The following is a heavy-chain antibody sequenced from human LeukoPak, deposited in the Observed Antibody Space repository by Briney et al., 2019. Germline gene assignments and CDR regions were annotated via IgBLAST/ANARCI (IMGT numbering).Heavy chain of an antibody. CDR1: GFTFSDYY. J-gene: IGHJ4*02. CDR2: ISSSSSYT. V-gene: IGHV3-11*05. CDR3: AREPYDSSGSIDY. D-gene: IGHD3-22*01. Sequence: GGSLTLSCAPSGFTFSDYYMSWIRHAPGKGLEWVSYISSSSSYTNYADSVKGRFTIARDNAKNSLYLQMNSLRAEDTAVYYCAREPYDSSGSIDYWGQGTLVTVSS.